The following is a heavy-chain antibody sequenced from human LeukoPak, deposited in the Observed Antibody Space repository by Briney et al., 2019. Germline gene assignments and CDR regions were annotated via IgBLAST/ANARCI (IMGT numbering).Heavy chain of an antibody. J-gene: IGHJ5*02. CDR1: GGSITSHY. V-gene: IGHV4-4*07. CDR2: IYTSGST. Sequence: SETLSLTCSVSGGSITSHYWSWIRQPAGRGPEWIGRIYTSGSTNYNPSLKSRVTMSVDTSKNQFSLKLSSVTAADTAVYYCARDENQGLNWNYLSWFDPWGQGTLVTVSS. D-gene: IGHD1-7*01. CDR3: ARDENQGLNWNYLSWFDP.